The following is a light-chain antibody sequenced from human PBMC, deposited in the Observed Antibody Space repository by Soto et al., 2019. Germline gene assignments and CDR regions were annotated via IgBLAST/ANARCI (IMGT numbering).Light chain of an antibody. CDR3: QQSYGTPYT. V-gene: IGKV1-39*01. CDR2: VAS. J-gene: IGKJ2*01. Sequence: DIQMTQSPSSLSASVGDRVTITCRASQRSGSYWNWYQHKPGKAPKLLIYVASSLQSGVPSRFSGSGSGTDFTRTISSLETEDSATYYCQQSYGTPYTFGQGNKLEIK. CDR1: QRSGSY.